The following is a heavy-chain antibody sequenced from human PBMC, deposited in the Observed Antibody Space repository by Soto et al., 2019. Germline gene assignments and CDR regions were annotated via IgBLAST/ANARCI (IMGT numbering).Heavy chain of an antibody. V-gene: IGHV1-2*04. CDR3: AREYYYGSGSPPLRYYGMDV. D-gene: IGHD3-10*01. CDR2: INPNSGGT. Sequence: ASVKVPCKASGYTFTGYYMHWVRQAPGQGLEWMGWINPNSGGTNYAQKFQGWVTMTRDTSISTAYMELSRLRSDDTAVYYCAREYYYGSGSPPLRYYGMDVWGQGTTVTVSS. CDR1: GYTFTGYY. J-gene: IGHJ6*02.